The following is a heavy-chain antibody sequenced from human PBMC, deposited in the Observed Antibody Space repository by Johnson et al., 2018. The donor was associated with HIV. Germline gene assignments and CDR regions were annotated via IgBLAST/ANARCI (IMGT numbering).Heavy chain of an antibody. CDR2: IYSGGTT. CDR1: GFTFDDYG. CDR3: AREAVPRGLQSAFGGAFDI. V-gene: IGHV3-66*01. J-gene: IGHJ3*02. Sequence: VQLVESGGGVVRPVGSLRLSCAASGFTFDDYGMNWVRQAPGKGLEWVSVIYSGGTTYYAASVKGRFTISRDNSKNTLYLQMNNLRAEDMAVYYCAREAVPRGLQSAFGGAFDIWGQGTMVTVAS. D-gene: IGHD3-3*02.